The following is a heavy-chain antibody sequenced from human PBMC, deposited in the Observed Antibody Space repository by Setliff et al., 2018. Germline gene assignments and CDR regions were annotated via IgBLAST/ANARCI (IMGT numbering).Heavy chain of an antibody. D-gene: IGHD2-2*01. CDR1: GGTFSDYY. V-gene: IGHV4-34*01. Sequence: SETLSLTCAAYGGTFSDYYWTWIRQPPGKGLEWVGEINHRGSTNYNPSLKSRVTISVDTSKDQFSLKLISMTAADTAVYFCAREGRSSTRGWYMDAWGKGTSVTVSS. CDR3: AREGRSSTRGWYMDA. CDR2: INHRGST. J-gene: IGHJ6*03.